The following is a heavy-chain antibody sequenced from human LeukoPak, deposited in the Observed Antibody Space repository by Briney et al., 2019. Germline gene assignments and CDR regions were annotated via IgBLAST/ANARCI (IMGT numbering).Heavy chain of an antibody. V-gene: IGHV3-21*01. CDR2: ISGTGGSI. Sequence: KSGGSLRLSCAASGFTFSTYAMTWVRQAPGKGLEWVSLISGTGGSIYHADSVKGRFTISRDNAKNSLYLQMNSLRAEDTAVYYCARGPGFGELSKWFDPWGQGTLVTVSS. J-gene: IGHJ5*02. CDR3: ARGPGFGELSKWFDP. CDR1: GFTFSTYA. D-gene: IGHD3-10*01.